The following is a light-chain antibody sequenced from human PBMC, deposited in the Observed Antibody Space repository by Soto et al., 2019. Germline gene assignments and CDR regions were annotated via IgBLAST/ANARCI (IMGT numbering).Light chain of an antibody. CDR3: TSYTSSTTNYV. CDR2: EVR. V-gene: IGLV2-14*01. CDR1: SSDIGGYDY. J-gene: IGLJ1*01. Sequence: QSALTQPASVSGSPGQSITISCTGTSSDIGGYDYVSWYQQHPGKAPKLMIYEVRNRPSGVSNRFSGSKSGNTASLTISGLQAEDEADYYCTSYTSSTTNYVFGRGTKLTVL.